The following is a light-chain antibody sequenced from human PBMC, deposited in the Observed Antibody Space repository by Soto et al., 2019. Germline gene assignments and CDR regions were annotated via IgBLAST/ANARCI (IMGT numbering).Light chain of an antibody. CDR1: QSLFFSSLNKNY. J-gene: IGKJ3*01. V-gene: IGKV4-1*01. CDR2: WAS. Sequence: DIVLTQSPDSLAVSLGERATINCKSSQSLFFSSLNKNYLAWYQQKPGQPPKLLTYWASTRESGVPDRFSGSGSGTDFTLTIXXXXAEDVAVYYCQQYYNAPYTFGPGTEVHVK. CDR3: QQYYNAPYT.